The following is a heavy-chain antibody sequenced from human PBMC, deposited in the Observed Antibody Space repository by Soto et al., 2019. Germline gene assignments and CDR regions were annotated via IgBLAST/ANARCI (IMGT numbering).Heavy chain of an antibody. CDR3: ARADYGGKGGLRGTYFDY. V-gene: IGHV4-31*03. CDR1: GDSISGDSYC. J-gene: IGHJ4*02. Sequence: LSLTCTVSGDSISGDSYCWSWIRQHPGRGLEWIGDIYYTGITYYNPALKSRISISVDTSKNQFSLNLNSVTAADTAVYFCARADYGGKGGLRGTYFDYWGQGTLVTVSP. CDR2: IYYTGIT. D-gene: IGHD4-17*01.